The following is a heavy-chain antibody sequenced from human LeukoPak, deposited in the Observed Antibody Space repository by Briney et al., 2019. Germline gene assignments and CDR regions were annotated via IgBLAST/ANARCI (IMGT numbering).Heavy chain of an antibody. D-gene: IGHD3-3*01. V-gene: IGHV1-18*01. Sequence: ASVKVSCKASGYSFSDYGISWVRQAPGQGLEWMGWINPYNGDTNYPQKLQGRVTMTTDTSANTAYMNLRSLRPDDTAVYYCARDQGVLRSSEWFGFGMDVWGQGTTVSVSS. CDR2: INPYNGDT. J-gene: IGHJ6*02. CDR1: GYSFSDYG. CDR3: ARDQGVLRSSEWFGFGMDV.